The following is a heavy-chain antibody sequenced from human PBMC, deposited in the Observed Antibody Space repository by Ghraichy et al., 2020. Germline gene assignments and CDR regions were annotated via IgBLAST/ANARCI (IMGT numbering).Heavy chain of an antibody. J-gene: IGHJ4*02. CDR3: AREESTMTTSYFDY. CDR1: GGSISSYY. CDR2: IYYSGST. D-gene: IGHD4-17*01. Sequence: SETLSLTCTVSGGSISSYYWSWIRQPPGKGLEWIGYIYYSGSTNYNPSLKSRVTISVDTSKNQFSLKLSSVTAADTAVYYCAREESTMTTSYFDYWGQGTLVTVSS. V-gene: IGHV4-59*01.